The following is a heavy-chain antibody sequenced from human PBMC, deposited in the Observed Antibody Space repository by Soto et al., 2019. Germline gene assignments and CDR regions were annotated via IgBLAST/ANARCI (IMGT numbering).Heavy chain of an antibody. V-gene: IGHV1-2*02. D-gene: IGHD2-15*01. CDR1: GYTFTGYY. CDR3: ARVGGYCSGGSCYSLYYYYGMDV. J-gene: IGHJ6*02. Sequence: ASVKVSCKASGYTFTGYYMHWVRQAPGQGLEWMGWINPNSGGTNYAQKFQGRVTMTRDTSISTAYMELSRLRSDDTAVYYCARVGGYCSGGSCYSLYYYYGMDVWGQGTTVTVSS. CDR2: INPNSGGT.